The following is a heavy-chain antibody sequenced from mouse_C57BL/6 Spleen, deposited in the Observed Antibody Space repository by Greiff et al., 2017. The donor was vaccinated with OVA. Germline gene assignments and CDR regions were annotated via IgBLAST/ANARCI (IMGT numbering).Heavy chain of an antibody. V-gene: IGHV1-52*01. D-gene: IGHD1-1*02. CDR1: GYTFTSYW. CDR2: IDPSDSET. J-gene: IGHJ1*03. CDR3: ASGGNWYFDV. Sequence: QVQLQQPGAELVRPGSSVKLSCKASGYTFTSYWMHWVKQRPIQGLEWIGNIDPSDSETHYNQKFKDKATLTVDKSSSTAYMPLRSLTSEDSAVYYCASGGNWYFDVWGTGTTVTVSS.